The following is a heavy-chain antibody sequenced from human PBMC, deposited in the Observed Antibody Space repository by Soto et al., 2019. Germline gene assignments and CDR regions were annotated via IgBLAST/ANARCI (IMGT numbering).Heavy chain of an antibody. CDR3: ARGGYCTNGVCYDYYYYGMDV. V-gene: IGHV3-33*01. D-gene: IGHD2-8*01. CDR2: IWYDGSNK. J-gene: IGHJ6*02. CDR1: GFTFSSYG. Sequence: AGGSLRLSCAASGFTFSSYGMHWVRQAPGKGLEWVAVIWYDGSNKYYADSVKGRFTISRDNSKNTLYLQMNSLRAEDTAVYYCARGGYCTNGVCYDYYYYGMDVWGQGTTVTVSS.